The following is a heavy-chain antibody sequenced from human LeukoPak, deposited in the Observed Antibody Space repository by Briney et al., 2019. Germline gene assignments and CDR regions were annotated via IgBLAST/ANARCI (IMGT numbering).Heavy chain of an antibody. D-gene: IGHD6-13*01. V-gene: IGHV3-21*01. J-gene: IGHJ6*02. CDR3: AREVAAAGTLEYYYYYGMDV. CDR1: GGTISSYY. CDR2: ISSSSSYI. Sequence: ETLSLTCTVSGGTISSYYWNWVRQAPGKGLEWVSSISSSSSYIYYADSVKGRFTISRDNAKNSLYLQMNSLRAEDTAVYYCAREVAAAGTLEYYYYYGMDVWGQGTTVTVSS.